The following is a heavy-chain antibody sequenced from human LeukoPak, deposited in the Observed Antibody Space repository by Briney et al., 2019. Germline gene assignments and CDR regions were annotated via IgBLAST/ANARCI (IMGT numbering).Heavy chain of an antibody. V-gene: IGHV4-30-4*01. CDR1: GGSISSGDYY. CDR3: ARDEISSGAFDY. Sequence: SQTLSLTCTVSGGSISSGDYYWSWIRQPPGKGLEWIGYIYYSGSTYYNPSLKSRVTISVDTPKNQFSLKLSSVTAADTAVYYCARDEISSGAFDYWGQGTLVTVSS. CDR2: IYYSGST. D-gene: IGHD6-19*01. J-gene: IGHJ4*02.